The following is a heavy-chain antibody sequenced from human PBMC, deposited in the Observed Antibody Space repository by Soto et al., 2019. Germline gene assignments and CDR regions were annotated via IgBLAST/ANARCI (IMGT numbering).Heavy chain of an antibody. D-gene: IGHD3-9*01. V-gene: IGHV4-30-4*02. J-gene: IGHJ5*02. CDR1: GGSISSGDYY. CDR3: ARAFEGSADIGHFNWFDP. CDR2: IYYSGST. Sequence: SDTLSLTCTVSGGSISSGDYYWSWIRQPPGKGLEWIGYIYYSGSTYYNPSLKSRVTISVDTSKNQFSLKLSSVTAADTAVYYCARAFEGSADIGHFNWFDPWGQGTLVTVSS.